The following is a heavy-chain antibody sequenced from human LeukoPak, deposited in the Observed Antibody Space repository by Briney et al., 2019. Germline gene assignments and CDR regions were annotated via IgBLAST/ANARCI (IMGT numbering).Heavy chain of an antibody. CDR1: GFTFSSYA. CDR3: AKAPAYYYDSTGYRDY. Sequence: PGGSLRLSCAASGFTFSSYAMSWVRQAPGKGLEWVSAISGSGGSTYHADSVKGRFSISRDNSKNTLHLQMNSLRAEDTAVYYCAKAPAYYYDSTGYRDYWGQGTLVTVSS. CDR2: ISGSGGST. D-gene: IGHD3-22*01. J-gene: IGHJ4*02. V-gene: IGHV3-23*01.